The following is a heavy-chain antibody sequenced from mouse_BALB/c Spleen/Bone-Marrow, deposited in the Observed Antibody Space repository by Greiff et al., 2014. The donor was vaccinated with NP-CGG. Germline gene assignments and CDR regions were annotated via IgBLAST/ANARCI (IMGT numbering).Heavy chain of an antibody. J-gene: IGHJ2*01. CDR1: GYSFTGYN. CDR2: IDPYYGGT. D-gene: IGHD1-1*01. CDR3: ARRGLITTVVEGYFDY. V-gene: IGHV1-39*01. Sequence: EVQLQQSGPELEKPGASVKISCKASGYSFTGYNMNWVKQSNGKSLEWIGNIDPYYGGTSYNRKFKGKATLTVDKSSSTAYMQLKSPTSEDSAVYYCARRGLITTVVEGYFDYWGQGTTLTVSS.